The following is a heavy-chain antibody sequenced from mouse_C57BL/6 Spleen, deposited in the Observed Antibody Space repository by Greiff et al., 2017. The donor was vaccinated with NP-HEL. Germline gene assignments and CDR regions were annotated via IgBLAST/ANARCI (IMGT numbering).Heavy chain of an antibody. CDR2: IYPGDGDT. CDR1: GYAFSSYW. Sequence: QVQLQQSGAELVKPGASVKISCKASGYAFSSYWMNWVKQRPGKGLEWIGQIYPGDGDTNYNGKFKGKATLTADKSSSTAYMQLSSLTSEDSAVYFCARQGDYGSSYFWYFDVWGTGTTVTVSS. J-gene: IGHJ1*03. CDR3: ARQGDYGSSYFWYFDV. D-gene: IGHD1-1*01. V-gene: IGHV1-80*01.